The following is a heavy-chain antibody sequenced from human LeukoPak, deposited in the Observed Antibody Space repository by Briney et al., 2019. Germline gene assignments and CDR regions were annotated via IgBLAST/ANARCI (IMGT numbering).Heavy chain of an antibody. J-gene: IGHJ4*02. CDR1: GYTFSTHG. CDR2: INAGNGNT. D-gene: IGHD3-3*02. V-gene: IGHV1-3*01. Sequence: ASVKVSCKASGYTFSTHGMQWVRQAPGQRPEWMGWINAGNGNTKYSQKFQGKVTITRDTSATIVYMELSSLKPEDTAVYYCARGRWGSISSPLDYWGQGTLVTVSS. CDR3: ARGRWGSISSPLDY.